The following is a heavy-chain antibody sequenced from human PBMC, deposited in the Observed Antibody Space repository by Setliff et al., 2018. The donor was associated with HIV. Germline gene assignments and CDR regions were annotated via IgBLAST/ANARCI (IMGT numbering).Heavy chain of an antibody. CDR1: GFTVSDTH. V-gene: IGHV3-53*01. J-gene: IGHJ5*02. D-gene: IGHD3-16*01. Sequence: PWGSLRLSCAASGFTVSDTHMTWVRQAPGKGLEWVSFIYSDGRTYYAESVKGRFTISRDDPKNTLYLQMHSLRVEDTAAYYCAKGVKWLDPWGQGIQVTVSS. CDR3: AKGVKWLDP. CDR2: IYSDGRT.